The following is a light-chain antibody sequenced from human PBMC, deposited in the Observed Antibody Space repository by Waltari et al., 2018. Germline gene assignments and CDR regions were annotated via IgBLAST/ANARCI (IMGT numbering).Light chain of an antibody. V-gene: IGKV3-20*01. CDR1: QSVSRA. Sequence: EIVLTQSPGTLSLSLGERATVSCGTIQSVSRALAWYQQKPGQAPRLLIYGASTRATGIPDRFSGSGSGTDFSLTISRLEPDDFAVYYCQHYLRLPVTFGQGTTVEI. CDR3: QHYLRLPVT. J-gene: IGKJ1*01. CDR2: GAS.